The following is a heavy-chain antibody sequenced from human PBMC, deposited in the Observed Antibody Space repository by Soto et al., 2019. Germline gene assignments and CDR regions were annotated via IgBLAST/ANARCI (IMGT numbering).Heavy chain of an antibody. CDR1: GYTFTSYG. CDR3: ASDIPPAHY. V-gene: IGHV1-18*01. CDR2: ISAYNGNT. J-gene: IGHJ4*02. Sequence: QVQLVQSGAEVKKPGASVKVSCKASGYTFTSYGISWVRQAPGQGLEWMGWISAYNGNTNYTQKLQGRVTMTTDTSTSTASMALRTLRSDDTSLYFSASDIPPAHYWRQGTLVTVSS.